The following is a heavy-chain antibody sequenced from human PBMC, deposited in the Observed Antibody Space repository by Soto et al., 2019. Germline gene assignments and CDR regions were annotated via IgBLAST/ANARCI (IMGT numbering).Heavy chain of an antibody. CDR1: GYTFTSYG. D-gene: IGHD3-3*01. Sequence: QVQLVQSGAEVKKPGASVKVSCKASGYTFTSYGISWVRQAPGPGLEWMGWISAYNGNTNYAQKLQGRVTMTTDTSTSTAYMELRSLRSDDTAVYYCERCPPFLEWLPDAFDIWGQGTMVTVSS. CDR2: ISAYNGNT. J-gene: IGHJ3*02. V-gene: IGHV1-18*01. CDR3: ERCPPFLEWLPDAFDI.